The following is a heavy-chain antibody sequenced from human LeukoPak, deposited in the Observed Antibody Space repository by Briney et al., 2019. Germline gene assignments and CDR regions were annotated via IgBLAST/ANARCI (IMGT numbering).Heavy chain of an antibody. CDR1: GYSISSGYY. CDR2: IYHSGST. CDR3: AREKDIVVVPHWNY. Sequence: SSETLSHTCAVSGYSISSGYYWGWIRQPPGKGLEWIGSIYHSGSTYYNPSLKSRVTISVDTSKNQFSLKLSSVTAADTAVYYCAREKDIVVVPHWNYWGQGTLVTVSS. V-gene: IGHV4-38-2*02. J-gene: IGHJ4*02. D-gene: IGHD2-2*01.